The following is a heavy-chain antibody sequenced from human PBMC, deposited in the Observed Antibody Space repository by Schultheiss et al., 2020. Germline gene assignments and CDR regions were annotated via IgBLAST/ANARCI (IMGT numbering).Heavy chain of an antibody. Sequence: GGSLRLSCAASGFTFSNAWMGWVRQAPGKGLEWVAVISYDGSNKYYADSVKGRFTISRDNSKNTLYLQMNSLRAEDTAVYYCAIGLGVRGVIRWFDPWGQGTLVTVSS. CDR2: ISYDGSNK. J-gene: IGHJ5*02. CDR1: GFTFSNAW. D-gene: IGHD3-10*01. V-gene: IGHV3-30-3*01. CDR3: AIGLGVRGVIRWFDP.